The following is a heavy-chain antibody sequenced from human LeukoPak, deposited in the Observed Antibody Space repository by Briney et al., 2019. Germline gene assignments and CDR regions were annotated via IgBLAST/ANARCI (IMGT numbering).Heavy chain of an antibody. V-gene: IGHV3-23*01. J-gene: IGHJ4*02. CDR2: ISGSGGRT. Sequence: GGSLRLSCAASGFTFSSYAMTWVRQAPGKGLEWVSGISGSGGRTYYADSVKGRFTISRDNSKNTLYLQMNSLRAEDTAVYYCARDRLHYDSLTGYPADWGQGTLVTVSS. D-gene: IGHD3-9*01. CDR1: GFTFSSYA. CDR3: ARDRLHYDSLTGYPAD.